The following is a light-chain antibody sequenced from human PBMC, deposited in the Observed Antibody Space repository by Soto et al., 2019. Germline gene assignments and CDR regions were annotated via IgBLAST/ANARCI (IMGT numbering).Light chain of an antibody. J-gene: IGLJ1*01. CDR3: CSYARPTFYA. V-gene: IGLV2-14*01. CDR2: EVS. CDR1: SSDVGGYKY. Sequence: QSALTQPASVSGSPGQSITISCTGTSSDVGGYKYVSWYQHHPGKAPKLMIYEVSNRPSGVSNRFSGSKSGNTASLTISGLQAEDEADYYCCSYARPTFYAFATGTKLTVL.